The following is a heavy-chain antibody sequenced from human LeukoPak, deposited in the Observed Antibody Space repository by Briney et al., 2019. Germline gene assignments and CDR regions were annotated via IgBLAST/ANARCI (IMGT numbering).Heavy chain of an antibody. D-gene: IGHD2-2*02. Sequence: PSETLSLTCTVSGGSISSSSYYWGWIRQPPGKGLEWIGSIYYSGSTYYNPSLKSRVTISVDTSKNQFSLKLSSVAAADTAVYYCARHTLNLEDIVVVPAAIGALDIWGQGTMVTVSS. J-gene: IGHJ3*02. CDR2: IYYSGST. CDR1: GGSISSSSYY. V-gene: IGHV4-39*01. CDR3: ARHTLNLEDIVVVPAAIGALDI.